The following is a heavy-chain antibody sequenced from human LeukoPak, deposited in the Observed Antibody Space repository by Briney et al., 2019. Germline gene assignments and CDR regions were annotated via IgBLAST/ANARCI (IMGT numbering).Heavy chain of an antibody. D-gene: IGHD3-16*01. CDR1: GGSISSYY. Sequence: SETLSLTCTVSGGSISSYYWSWIRQPPGKGLEWVGFIYYTGSTNYNPSLKSRVTISVDTSKNQFSLKLSSVSAADTAVYYCARYGLAGYYFDYWGQGTLVTVSS. J-gene: IGHJ4*02. CDR3: ARYGLAGYYFDY. CDR2: IYYTGST. V-gene: IGHV4-59*01.